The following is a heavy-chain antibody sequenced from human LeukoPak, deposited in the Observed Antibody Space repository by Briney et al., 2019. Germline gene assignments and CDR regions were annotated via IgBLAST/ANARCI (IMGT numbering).Heavy chain of an antibody. J-gene: IGHJ3*01. CDR1: GGFINSYY. Sequence: SETLSLTCTVSGGFINSYYWSWIRQPAGKGLEWIGRIYIGGSTNYNPSLKSRVTISVDTSKNQFSLKLTSVTAADTAVYYCARESSSTYYLDAFDVWGQGTMVTVSS. CDR2: IYIGGST. V-gene: IGHV4-4*07. D-gene: IGHD3-22*01. CDR3: ARESSSTYYLDAFDV.